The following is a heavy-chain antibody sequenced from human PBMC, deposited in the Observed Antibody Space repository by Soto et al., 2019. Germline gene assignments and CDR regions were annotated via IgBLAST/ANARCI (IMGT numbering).Heavy chain of an antibody. CDR2: INHSGST. J-gene: IGHJ5*02. D-gene: IGHD2-2*01. CDR1: GGSFSGSY. Sequence: PSETLSLTCAVYGGSFSGSYWSWIRQPPGKGLEWIGEINHSGSTNYNPSLKSRVTISVDTSKNQFSLKLRSVTAADTAGYYCASSRAPCPTLPIPKSDPWDQGALVTVSS. CDR3: ASSRAPCPTLPIPKSDP. V-gene: IGHV4-34*01.